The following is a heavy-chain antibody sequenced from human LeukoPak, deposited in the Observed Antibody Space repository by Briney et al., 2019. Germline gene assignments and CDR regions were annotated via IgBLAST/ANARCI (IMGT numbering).Heavy chain of an antibody. J-gene: IGHJ6*02. Sequence: GGSLRLSCAASGFTFSRNGMRWVRQAPGKGLEWVALISYDGSNKYYADSVEGRFTISRDNSKNTLYLQMNSLRAEDTAVYYCAKDNVYSSAWYTYYYYGMDVWGQGTTVTVSS. CDR1: GFTFSRNG. D-gene: IGHD6-19*01. CDR2: ISYDGSNK. CDR3: AKDNVYSSAWYTYYYYGMDV. V-gene: IGHV3-30*18.